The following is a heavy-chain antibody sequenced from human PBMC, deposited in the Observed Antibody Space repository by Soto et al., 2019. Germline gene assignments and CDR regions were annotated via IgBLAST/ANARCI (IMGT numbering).Heavy chain of an antibody. CDR1: GFTFSSYW. V-gene: IGHV3-7*03. J-gene: IGHJ5*02. D-gene: IGHD5-12*01. Sequence: WGSLRLSCAASGFTFSSYWMSWVRQAPGKGLEWVANIKQDGSEKYYVDSVKGRFTISRDNAKNSLYLQMNSLRAEDTAVYYCARDMGYSGYDYWFDPWGQGTLVTVSS. CDR2: IKQDGSEK. CDR3: ARDMGYSGYDYWFDP.